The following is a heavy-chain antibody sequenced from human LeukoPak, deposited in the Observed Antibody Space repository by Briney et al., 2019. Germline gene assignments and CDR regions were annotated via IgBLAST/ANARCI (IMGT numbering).Heavy chain of an antibody. Sequence: GGSLRLSCTASGFTFSDYAMSWIRQAPGKGLEWVGFIRSKAYGRTTAYAASVKARFTISRDDSKGIDYLQMNSLNTEDTAVYYCTRDNSIPWYYFDYWGQGTLVTVSS. CDR3: TRDNSIPWYYFDY. J-gene: IGHJ4*02. V-gene: IGHV3-49*03. CDR1: GFTFSDYA. D-gene: IGHD4-23*01. CDR2: IRSKAYGRTT.